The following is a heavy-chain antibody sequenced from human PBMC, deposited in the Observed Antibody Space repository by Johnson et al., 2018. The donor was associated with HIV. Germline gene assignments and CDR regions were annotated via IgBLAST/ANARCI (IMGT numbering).Heavy chain of an antibody. J-gene: IGHJ3*02. CDR3: ARDSTPWGGDYVGYGFDI. V-gene: IGHV3-66*01. Sequence: VQLVESGGGLVQPGGSLRLSCAASGFTFSSYWMSWVRQAPGKGLEWVSVIYSGGSTYYADSVKGRFTISRDNTKKSLYLQMNSLRAEDTAVYYCARDSTPWGGDYVGYGFDIWGQGTMVTVSS. CDR2: IYSGGST. D-gene: IGHD4-17*01. CDR1: GFTFSSYW.